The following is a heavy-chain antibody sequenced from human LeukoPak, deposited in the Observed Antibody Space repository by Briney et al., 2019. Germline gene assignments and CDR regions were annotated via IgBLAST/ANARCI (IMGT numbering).Heavy chain of an antibody. V-gene: IGHV4-38-2*02. CDR3: ARGPIGYSSTYYFDY. J-gene: IGHJ4*02. Sequence: SETLSLTCTVSGYSISSGYYWGWIRQPPGKGLEWIGSIYHSGGTYYNPSLKSRVTISVDTSKNQFSLKLSCVTAADTAVYYCARGPIGYSSTYYFDYWGQGTLVTVSS. CDR1: GYSISSGYY. D-gene: IGHD6-19*01. CDR2: IYHSGGT.